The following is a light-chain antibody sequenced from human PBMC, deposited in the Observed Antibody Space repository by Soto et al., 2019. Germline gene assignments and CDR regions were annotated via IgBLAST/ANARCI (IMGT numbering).Light chain of an antibody. CDR3: SSYTSSFVV. V-gene: IGLV2-14*01. Sequence: QSVLTQPASVSGSPGQSITISCTGTSSDVGGYNYVSWYQQHPGKAPKLMIYEVINRPSGVSNRFSGSKSGNTASLTISGLQAEDEADYYCSSYTSSFVVFGGGTKLTVL. CDR1: SSDVGGYNY. J-gene: IGLJ2*01. CDR2: EVI.